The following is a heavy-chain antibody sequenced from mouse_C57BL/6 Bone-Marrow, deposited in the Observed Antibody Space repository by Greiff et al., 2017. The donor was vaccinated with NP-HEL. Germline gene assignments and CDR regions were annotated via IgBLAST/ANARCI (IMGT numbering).Heavy chain of an antibody. J-gene: IGHJ2*01. CDR1: GYSFTGYY. CDR2: INPSTGGT. Sequence: EVQLQQSGPELVKPGASVKISCKASGYSFTGYYMNWVKQSPEKSLEWIGEINPSTGGTTYNQKFKAKATLTVDKSSSTAYMQLKSLTSEDSAVYYCARRPLYYGSRDYWGQGTTLTVSS. D-gene: IGHD1-1*01. V-gene: IGHV1-42*01. CDR3: ARRPLYYGSRDY.